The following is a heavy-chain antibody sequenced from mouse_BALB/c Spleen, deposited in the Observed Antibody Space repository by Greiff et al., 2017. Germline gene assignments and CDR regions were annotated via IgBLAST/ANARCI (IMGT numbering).Heavy chain of an antibody. CDR1: GYTFTSYW. Sequence: QVQLQQPGAELVRPGASVKLSCKASGYTFTSYWINWVKQRPGQGLEWIGNIYPSDSYTNYNQKFKDKATLTVDKSSSTAYMQLSSPTSEDSAVFYCTRGGWSMDYWGQGTSVTVSS. D-gene: IGHD1-1*02. CDR2: IYPSDSYT. J-gene: IGHJ4*01. V-gene: IGHV1-69*02. CDR3: TRGGWSMDY.